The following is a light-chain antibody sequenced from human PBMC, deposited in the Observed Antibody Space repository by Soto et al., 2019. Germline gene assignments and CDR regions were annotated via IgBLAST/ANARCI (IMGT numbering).Light chain of an antibody. J-gene: IGKJ1*01. CDR3: LQDFNYPRT. Sequence: AIPMTQSPSSQSASVGDSVTITCRASQAIRNDLCWYQQKPGKAPKLLIFGASGLKSGVPSRFSGSGSGTDFTLTISSLQPEDFATYYCLQDFNYPRTFGQGTKVEIK. CDR1: QAIRND. CDR2: GAS. V-gene: IGKV1-6*01.